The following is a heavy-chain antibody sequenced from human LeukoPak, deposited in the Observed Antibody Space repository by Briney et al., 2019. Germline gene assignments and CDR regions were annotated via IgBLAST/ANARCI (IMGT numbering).Heavy chain of an antibody. J-gene: IGHJ4*02. CDR1: GFIFSSYW. Sequence: PGGSLRLSCAASGFIFSSYWMSWVRQAPGKGLEWVANIKQDGSEKYYVDSVKGRFTISRDNAKNSLYLQMNSLRAEDTAVYYCARAMAVDYWGQGTLVTVSS. CDR2: IKQDGSEK. V-gene: IGHV3-7*01. CDR3: ARAMAVDY. D-gene: IGHD3-10*01.